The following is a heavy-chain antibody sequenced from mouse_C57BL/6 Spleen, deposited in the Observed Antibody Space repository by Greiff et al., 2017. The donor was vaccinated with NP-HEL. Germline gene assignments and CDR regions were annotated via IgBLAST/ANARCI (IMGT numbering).Heavy chain of an antibody. J-gene: IGHJ2*01. CDR2: IHPNSGST. V-gene: IGHV1-64*01. D-gene: IGHD1-1*01. CDR1: GYTFTSYW. Sequence: VQLQQPGAELVKPGASVKLSCKASGYTFTSYWMHWVKQRPGQGLEWIGMIHPNSGSTKYNEKFKSKATLTVDTSSSTAYMQLSSLTSENSAVYYLARVYYGSSFDYWGQGTTLTVSS. CDR3: ARVYYGSSFDY.